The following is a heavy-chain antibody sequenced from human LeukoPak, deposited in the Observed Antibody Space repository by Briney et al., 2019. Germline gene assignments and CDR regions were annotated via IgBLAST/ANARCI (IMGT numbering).Heavy chain of an antibody. J-gene: IGHJ6*02. Sequence: GGSLRLSCAASGFTFSSYEMNWVRQAPGKGLEWVSYISSSGSTIYYADSVKGRFTISRDNAKNSLYLQMNSLRAEDTAVYYCARDYYDSSGYPYYYYYYGMDVWGQGTTVTASS. CDR2: ISSSGSTI. V-gene: IGHV3-48*03. CDR3: ARDYYDSSGYPYYYYYYGMDV. D-gene: IGHD3-22*01. CDR1: GFTFSSYE.